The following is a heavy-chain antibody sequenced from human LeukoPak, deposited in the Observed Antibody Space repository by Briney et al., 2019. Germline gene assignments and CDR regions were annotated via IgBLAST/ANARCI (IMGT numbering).Heavy chain of an antibody. CDR1: GGSFSGYY. J-gene: IGHJ3*02. D-gene: IGHD3-22*01. Sequence: SETLSLTCAVYGGSFSGYYWSWIRQSPGKGLEWIGETYHSGSTNYNPSLKSRVTISLDTSKNQFSLKLSSVTAADTAVYYCARLLYDSSGYYAFDIWGQGTMVTVSS. CDR2: TYHSGST. CDR3: ARLLYDSSGYYAFDI. V-gene: IGHV4-34*01.